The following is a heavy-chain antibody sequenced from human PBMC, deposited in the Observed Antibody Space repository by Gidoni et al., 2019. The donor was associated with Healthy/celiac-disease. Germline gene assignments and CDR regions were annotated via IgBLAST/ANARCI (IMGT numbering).Heavy chain of an antibody. CDR2: GSGGST. Sequence: GSGGSTYYADSVKGRFTISRDNSKNTLYLQMNSLRAEDTAVYYCAKPRIYFWSGYWAFDYWGQGTLVTVSS. CDR3: AKPRIYFWSGYWAFDY. V-gene: IGHV3-23*01. D-gene: IGHD3-3*01. J-gene: IGHJ4*02.